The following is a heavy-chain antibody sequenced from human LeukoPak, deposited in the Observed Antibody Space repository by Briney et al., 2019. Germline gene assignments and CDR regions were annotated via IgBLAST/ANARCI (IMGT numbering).Heavy chain of an antibody. CDR2: IYSGGST. CDR1: GFTVSSNY. Sequence: GGSLRLSCAASGFTVSSNYMSWVRQAPGKGLEWVSVIYSGGSTYYADSVKGRFTISRDNSKNTLYLQMNSLRAEDTAVYYCARDLWFGEPIDYWGQGTQVTVSS. V-gene: IGHV3-66*01. CDR3: ARDLWFGEPIDY. D-gene: IGHD3-10*01. J-gene: IGHJ4*02.